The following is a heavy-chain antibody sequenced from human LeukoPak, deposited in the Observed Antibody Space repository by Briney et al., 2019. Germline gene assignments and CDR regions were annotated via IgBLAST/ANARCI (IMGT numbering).Heavy chain of an antibody. J-gene: IGHJ3*02. D-gene: IGHD3-22*01. V-gene: IGHV1-18*01. Sequence: ASMKVSCKASGYTFTSYGISWVRQAPGQGLEWMGWISAYNGNTNYAQKLQGRVTMTTDTSTSTAYMELRSLRSDDTAVYYCARDRGLGPYYYDSSGYYGASAFDIWGQGTMVTVSS. CDR2: ISAYNGNT. CDR3: ARDRGLGPYYYDSSGYYGASAFDI. CDR1: GYTFTSYG.